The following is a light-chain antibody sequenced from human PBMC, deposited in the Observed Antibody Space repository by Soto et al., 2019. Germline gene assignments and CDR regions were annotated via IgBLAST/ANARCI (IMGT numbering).Light chain of an antibody. Sequence: EVVLTQSPGTLSLSPGERATLSCRASQSVSSSYLAWYQQKPGQAPRLLIYGASSGATGIPDRFSGSGSGTDFTLTISRLEPEDFAVYYCQQYGSSPAMYTFGQGTKVEIK. J-gene: IGKJ2*01. CDR1: QSVSSSY. CDR3: QQYGSSPAMYT. V-gene: IGKV3-20*01. CDR2: GAS.